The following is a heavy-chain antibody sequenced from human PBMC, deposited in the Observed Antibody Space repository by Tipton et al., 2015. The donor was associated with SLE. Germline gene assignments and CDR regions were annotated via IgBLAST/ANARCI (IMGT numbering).Heavy chain of an antibody. D-gene: IGHD3-10*01. CDR2: LNPNTGHT. Sequence: QSGAEVKKPGASVKVSCKASGYTFTTYDISWVRPATGQGLEWMGWLNPNTGHTGYAQKFQDRVTLTSNTSISTAYMELSRGQSDVTVVYCCARGGAESVDYVDYSAQGTLIAVS. CDR3: ARGGAESVDYVDY. J-gene: IGHJ4*02. CDR1: GYTFTTYD. V-gene: IGHV1-8*01.